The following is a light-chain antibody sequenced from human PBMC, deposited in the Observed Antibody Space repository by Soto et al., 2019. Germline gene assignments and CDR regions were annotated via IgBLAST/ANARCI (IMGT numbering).Light chain of an antibody. V-gene: IGLV2-14*01. CDR3: TSYTTTRTLV. Sequence: QSALTQPASVSGSPGQSITISCTGTSSDVGGSNYVSWYQQHPGKAPKLMIYEVTNRPSGVSNRFSGPKSGNTASLTISGLQAEDEADYYCTSYTTTRTLVFGGGTKLTVL. J-gene: IGLJ2*01. CDR1: SSDVGGSNY. CDR2: EVT.